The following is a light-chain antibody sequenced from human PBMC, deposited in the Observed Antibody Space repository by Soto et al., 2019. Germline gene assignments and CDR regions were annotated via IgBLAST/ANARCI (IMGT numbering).Light chain of an antibody. CDR1: QSVSSYY. Sequence: EILLTQSPGTLSLSPGERATLSCRASQSVSSYYLAWYQQKPGQAPRLLIYAASSRATGIPDRFSGGGSGTDFTLTISRLEPEDFALYYCQQRNVWHPITFGQGTRLEIK. CDR3: QQRNVWHPIT. CDR2: AAS. V-gene: IGKV3D-20*02. J-gene: IGKJ5*01.